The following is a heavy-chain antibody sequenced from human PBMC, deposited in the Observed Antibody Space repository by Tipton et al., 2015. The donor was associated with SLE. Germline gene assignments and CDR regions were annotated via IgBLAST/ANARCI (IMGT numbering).Heavy chain of an antibody. CDR1: GGSFSGYY. CDR2: IYNTGST. V-gene: IGHV4-59*01. CDR3: ARSTTRTTALDY. J-gene: IGHJ4*02. Sequence: TLSLTCAVYGGSFSGYYWSWIRQPPGKGLEWIGYIYNTGSTNYNPSLKSRVTISVDMSKNQSSLKLSSVTAADTALYYCARSTTRTTALDYWGQGTLVTVS. D-gene: IGHD1-1*01.